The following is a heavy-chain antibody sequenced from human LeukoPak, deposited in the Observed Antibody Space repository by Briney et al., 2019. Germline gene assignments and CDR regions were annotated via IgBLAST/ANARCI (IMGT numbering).Heavy chain of an antibody. V-gene: IGHV4-34*01. Sequence: SETLSLTCAVYGGSFSGYYWSWIRQPPGKGLEWIGEINHSGSTNYNPSLKSRVTISVDTSKNQFSLKLSSVTAADTAVYYCARAKRITMVPGVILDYWGQGTLVTVSS. CDR2: INHSGST. D-gene: IGHD3-10*01. CDR1: GGSFSGYY. J-gene: IGHJ4*02. CDR3: ARAKRITMVPGVILDY.